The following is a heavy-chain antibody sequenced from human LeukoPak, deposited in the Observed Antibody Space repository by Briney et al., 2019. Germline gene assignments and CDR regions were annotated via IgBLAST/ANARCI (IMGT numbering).Heavy chain of an antibody. Sequence: GGSLRLSCAASGFTVSSNYMSWVRQAPGKGLEWASVIYSGGSTYYADSVKGRSTISRDNSKNTLYLQMNSLRAEDTAVYYCARDDTEYYDFWSGNYYYYGMDVWGQGTTVTVSS. CDR3: ARDDTEYYDFWSGNYYYYGMDV. CDR1: GFTVSSNY. D-gene: IGHD3-3*01. V-gene: IGHV3-66*01. J-gene: IGHJ6*02. CDR2: IYSGGST.